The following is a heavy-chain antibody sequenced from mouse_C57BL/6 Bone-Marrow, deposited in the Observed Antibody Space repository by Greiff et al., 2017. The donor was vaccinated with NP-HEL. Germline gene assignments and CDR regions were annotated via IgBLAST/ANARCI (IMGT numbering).Heavy chain of an antibody. J-gene: IGHJ4*01. CDR2: IYPGDGDT. Sequence: VMLVESGPELVKPGASVKISCKASGYAFSSSWMNWVKQRPGKGLEWIGRIYPGDGDTNYNGKFKGKATLTADKSSSTAYMQLSSLTSEDSAVYFCARRSITTVVADYAMDYWGQGTSVTVSS. CDR3: ARRSITTVVADYAMDY. CDR1: GYAFSSSW. V-gene: IGHV1-82*01. D-gene: IGHD1-1*01.